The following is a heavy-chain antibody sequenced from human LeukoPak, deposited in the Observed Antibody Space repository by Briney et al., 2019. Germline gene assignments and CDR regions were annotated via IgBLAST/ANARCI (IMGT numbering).Heavy chain of an antibody. V-gene: IGHV4-4*07. D-gene: IGHD3-3*01. CDR1: GGSISSYY. Sequence: SETLSLTCTVSGGSISSYYWSWIRQPAGKGLEWIGRIYSRGSTNYSPSLKSRVTMSLDTSKNQFSLRLSSLTAADTALYYCARGRFCSADICSGGDAFDIWGQGTMVSVSS. CDR2: IYSRGST. CDR3: ARGRFCSADICSGGDAFDI. J-gene: IGHJ3*02.